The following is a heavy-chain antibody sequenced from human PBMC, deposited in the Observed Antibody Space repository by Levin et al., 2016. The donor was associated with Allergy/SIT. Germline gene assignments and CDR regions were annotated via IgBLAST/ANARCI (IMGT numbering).Heavy chain of an antibody. J-gene: IGHJ4*02. V-gene: IGHV3-33*01. D-gene: IGHD2-21*02. CDR3: ARDGISYCGGDCYSRYFDY. CDR2: IWYDGSNK. Sequence: GESLKISCAASGFTFSSYGMHWVRQAPGKGLEWVAVIWYDGSNKYYADSVKGRFTISRDNSKNTLYLQMNSLRAEDTAVYYCARDGISYCGGDCYSRYFDYWGQGTLVTVSS. CDR1: GFTFSSYG.